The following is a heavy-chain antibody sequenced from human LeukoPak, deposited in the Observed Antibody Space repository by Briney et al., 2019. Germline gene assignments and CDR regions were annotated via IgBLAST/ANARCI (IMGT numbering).Heavy chain of an antibody. CDR3: ARTSITGTRNAFDI. CDR2: INHSGST. V-gene: IGHV4-34*01. D-gene: IGHD1/OR15-1a*01. CDR1: GGSFSGYY. J-gene: IGHJ3*02. Sequence: SETLSLTCAVYGGSFSGYYWSWIRQPPGKGLEWIGEINHSGSTNYNPSLKSRVTISVDTSKNQFSLKLSSVTAADMAVYYCARTSITGTRNAFDIWGQGTMVTVSS.